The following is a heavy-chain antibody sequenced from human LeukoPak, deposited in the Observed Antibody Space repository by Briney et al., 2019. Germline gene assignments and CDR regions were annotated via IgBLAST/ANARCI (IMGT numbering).Heavy chain of an antibody. CDR1: GYTLTELS. CDR3: ATVTGSHWELGAFDI. J-gene: IGHJ3*02. Sequence: ASVKVSCKVSGYTLTELSMHWVRQAPGKGLEWMGGFDPEDGETIYAQKFQGRVTMTEDTSTDTAYMELSSLRSEDTAVYYCATVTGSHWELGAFDIWGQGTMVTVSS. CDR2: FDPEDGET. D-gene: IGHD1-26*01. V-gene: IGHV1-24*01.